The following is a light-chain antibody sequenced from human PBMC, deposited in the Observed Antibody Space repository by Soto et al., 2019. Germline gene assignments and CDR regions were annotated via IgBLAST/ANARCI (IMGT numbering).Light chain of an antibody. CDR3: TPYHSNSWT. V-gene: IGKV1-5*03. Sequence: DIQITQSPSTLTASVGDRVTITCRASQTINDWLAWYQQTPGKAPKLLIYKASSLEGGVPSRFSGSGSGTEFTLTISSLQPDDFANSYCTPYHSNSWTFGLGSQLDIK. J-gene: IGKJ1*01. CDR2: KAS. CDR1: QTINDW.